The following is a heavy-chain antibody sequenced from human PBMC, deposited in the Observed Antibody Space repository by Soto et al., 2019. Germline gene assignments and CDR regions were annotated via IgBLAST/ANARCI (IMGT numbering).Heavy chain of an antibody. J-gene: IGHJ6*03. CDR1: GFTFSDYW. CDR2: IKRDGSTT. V-gene: IGHV3-74*01. Sequence: GGSLRLSCAASGFTFSDYWMHWVRQAPGKGLEWVSRIKRDGSTTNYADSVKGRFTISRDNAKNTLYLEMNSLRVEDTADYYWARGAINSSSGDVGGKGPRVTVPS. CDR3: ARGAINSSSGDV. D-gene: IGHD1-26*01.